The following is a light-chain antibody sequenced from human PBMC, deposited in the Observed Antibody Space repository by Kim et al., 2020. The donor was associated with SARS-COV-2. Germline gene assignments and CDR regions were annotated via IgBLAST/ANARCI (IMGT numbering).Light chain of an antibody. CDR3: QRYGSSQYT. V-gene: IGKV3-20*01. CDR2: GAS. CDR1: QSVTSSY. Sequence: EIVLTQSPGTLSLSPGERATLSCRAGQSVTSSYLAWYQQKPGQAPRLLIYGASSRATGIPDRFSGSGSGTDFTLTISRLEPEDFAVYYCQRYGSSQYTFGQGTKLEI. J-gene: IGKJ2*01.